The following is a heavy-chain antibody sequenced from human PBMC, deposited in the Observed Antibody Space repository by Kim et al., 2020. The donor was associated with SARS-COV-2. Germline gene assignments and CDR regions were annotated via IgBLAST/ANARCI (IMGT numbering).Heavy chain of an antibody. J-gene: IGHJ4*02. CDR3: AKKRSREYSSGSHFDF. CDR1: GFSFDDYA. Sequence: GGSLRLSCAASGFSFDDYAMHWVRQGPGKGLEWVCLISHNGDSTYYTDSVKGRFIISRDNSKNSLYLQMNSLRNEDTAFYYCAKKRSREYSSGSHFDFWGQGALVTVSS. D-gene: IGHD5-18*01. CDR2: ISHNGDST. V-gene: IGHV3-43*02.